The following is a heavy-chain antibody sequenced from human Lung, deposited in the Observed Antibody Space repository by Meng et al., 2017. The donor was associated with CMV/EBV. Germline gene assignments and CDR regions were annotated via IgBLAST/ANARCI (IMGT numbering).Heavy chain of an antibody. D-gene: IGHD2-2*01. CDR2: IYYSGST. CDR1: GGSISSSSYY. V-gene: IGHV4-39*01. Sequence: LSCTVSGGSISSSSYYWGWIRQPPGKGLEWIGSIYYSGSTYYNPSLKSRVTISVDTSKNQFSLKLSSVTAADTAVYYCAGLCIVVVPAAICPMDVWGQGTTVTVSS. J-gene: IGHJ6*02. CDR3: AGLCIVVVPAAICPMDV.